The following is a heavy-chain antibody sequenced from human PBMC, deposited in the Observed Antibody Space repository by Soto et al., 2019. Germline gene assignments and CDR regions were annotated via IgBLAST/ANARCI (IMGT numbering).Heavy chain of an antibody. CDR1: GGTFSSYT. CDR2: INPNSGGT. D-gene: IGHD3-16*01. CDR3: ARDHSLYTPAFYYYGMDV. V-gene: IGHV1-2*04. J-gene: IGHJ6*02. Sequence: GASVKVSCKASGGTFSSYTISWVRQAPGQGLEWMGWINPNSGGTNYAQKFQGWVTMTRDTSISTAYMELSRLRSDDTAVYYCARDHSLYTPAFYYYGMDVWGQGTTVTVSS.